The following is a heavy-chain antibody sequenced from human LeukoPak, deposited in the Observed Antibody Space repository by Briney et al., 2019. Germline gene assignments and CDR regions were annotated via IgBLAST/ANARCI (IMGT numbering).Heavy chain of an antibody. D-gene: IGHD6-13*01. CDR1: GGSINNYY. CDR3: ARSGHTSSWYHSAYYYYGMDV. V-gene: IGHV4-59*01. Sequence: SETLSLTCTVSGGSINNYYWTWIRQPPGKGLEWIGYFYYGGDTKYSPSLKSRVIISIDTSKNQFSLKLSSVTAADTAVYYCARSGHTSSWYHSAYYYYGMDVWGQGTTVTVSS. J-gene: IGHJ6*02. CDR2: FYYGGDT.